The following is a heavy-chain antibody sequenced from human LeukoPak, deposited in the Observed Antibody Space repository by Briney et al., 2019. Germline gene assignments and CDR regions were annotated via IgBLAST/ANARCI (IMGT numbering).Heavy chain of an antibody. Sequence: GGSLRLSCAASGFTFSSYGMHWDREAPGKGLEWVAFIRYDGSNKYYADSSKGRFTISRDNSKNTLYLQMNSLRAEDTAVYYCAKGSQAVRGVMDYFDYWGQGTLVTVSS. CDR2: IRYDGSNK. V-gene: IGHV3-30*02. J-gene: IGHJ4*02. CDR3: AKGSQAVRGVMDYFDY. CDR1: GFTFSSYG. D-gene: IGHD3-10*01.